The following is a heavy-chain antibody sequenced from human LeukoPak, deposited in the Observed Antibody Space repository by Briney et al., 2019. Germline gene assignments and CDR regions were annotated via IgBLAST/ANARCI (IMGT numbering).Heavy chain of an antibody. Sequence: ASVKVSCKASGYTFTSYGISWVRQAPGQGLEWMGWISAYNGNTNYTQKLQGRVTMTTDTSTSTAYMELRSLRSDDTAVYYCARDQWSSSGWYRIDAFDIWGQGTMVTVSS. V-gene: IGHV1-18*01. CDR1: GYTFTSYG. J-gene: IGHJ3*02. CDR2: ISAYNGNT. CDR3: ARDQWSSSGWYRIDAFDI. D-gene: IGHD6-19*01.